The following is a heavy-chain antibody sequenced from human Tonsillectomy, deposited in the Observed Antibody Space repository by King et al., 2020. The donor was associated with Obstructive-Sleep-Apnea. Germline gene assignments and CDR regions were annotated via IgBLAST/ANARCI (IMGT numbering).Heavy chain of an antibody. CDR2: MNPNIGNT. CDR3: ARRYGAGSYFEIDY. D-gene: IGHD3-10*01. Sequence: VQLVESGAEVKKPGASVKVSCKASGYTFTSYDINWVRQATGQGLEWMGWMNPNIGNTGYAQKFKGRVTMTRNTSITTAYMELSSLTPEDTAVYYCARRYGAGSYFEIDYWGQGTLVTVSS. J-gene: IGHJ4*02. V-gene: IGHV1-8*01. CDR1: GYTFTSYD.